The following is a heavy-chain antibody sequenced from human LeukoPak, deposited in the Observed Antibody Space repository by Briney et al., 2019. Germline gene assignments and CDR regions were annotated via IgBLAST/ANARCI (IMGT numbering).Heavy chain of an antibody. V-gene: IGHV3-7*01. CDR2: IKQDGSEV. J-gene: IGHJ4*02. Sequence: GGSLRLSCAASGFTFSSYAMSWVRQAPGKGLEWVANIKQDGSEVYYVDSVEGRFTVSRDNAKNSLSLQMNSLRGEDTAVYYCVRDLGSSSPEFWGPRTLVT. D-gene: IGHD6-6*01. CDR1: GFTFSSYA. CDR3: VRDLGSSSPEF.